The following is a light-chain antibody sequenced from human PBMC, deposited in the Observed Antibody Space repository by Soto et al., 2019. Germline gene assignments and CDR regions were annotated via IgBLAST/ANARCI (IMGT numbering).Light chain of an antibody. Sequence: IQMTQSASTLSGSVGDRVTITCRASQTISSWLAWYQQKPGRAPKLLIYDASTLESGVPSRFSGSGSETEFTLTISRLQPDDFATYFCHSRAFGQGTRLENK. CDR3: HSRA. CDR2: DAS. V-gene: IGKV1-5*01. CDR1: QTISSW. J-gene: IGKJ5*01.